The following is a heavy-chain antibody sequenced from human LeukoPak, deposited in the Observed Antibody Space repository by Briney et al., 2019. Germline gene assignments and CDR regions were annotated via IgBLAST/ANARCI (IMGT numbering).Heavy chain of an antibody. J-gene: IGHJ4*02. D-gene: IGHD3-22*01. CDR3: AKYYYDRSVGPFDY. V-gene: IGHV5-51*01. Sequence: PGESLKISCKVSGYRLSDYWTGWVRQMPGKGLEWIGIIYPGDSDIRYSPSFQGQVTFSADKSISTAYLQWSRLQATDTAMYYCAKYYYDRSVGPFDYWGQGTLVTVSS. CDR1: GYRLSDYW. CDR2: IYPGDSDI.